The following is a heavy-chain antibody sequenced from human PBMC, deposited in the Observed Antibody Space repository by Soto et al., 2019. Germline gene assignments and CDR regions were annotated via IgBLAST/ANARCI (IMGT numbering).Heavy chain of an antibody. Sequence: EVQLVESGGGLVQPGGSRRLSCVASGFTLSGYAMNWVRQAPGKGLEWVSYISSSSSNIQYAGSVKGRFTISRDNAKNSLHLQINSLRDEDTAVYYCARDCSLGSRYCRWFDPWGQGTLVTVSS. CDR2: ISSSSSNI. D-gene: IGHD2-15*01. V-gene: IGHV3-48*02. J-gene: IGHJ5*02. CDR1: GFTLSGYA. CDR3: ARDCSLGSRYCRWFDP.